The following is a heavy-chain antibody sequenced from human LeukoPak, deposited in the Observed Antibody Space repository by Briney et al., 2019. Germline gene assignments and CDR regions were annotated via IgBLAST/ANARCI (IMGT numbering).Heavy chain of an antibody. CDR2: IYYSGST. J-gene: IGHJ4*02. CDR1: GGSMYSDY. D-gene: IGHD3-9*01. CDR3: ARHVWLQPFDY. V-gene: IGHV4-59*08. Sequence: SETLSLTCSDPGGSMYSDYWSWVRQSPGKGLEWVGHIYYSGSTNYNPSLKSLVTISVDTSKNQYSLKLSSVTAADTAVYYCARHVWLQPFDYWGQGTLVTVSS.